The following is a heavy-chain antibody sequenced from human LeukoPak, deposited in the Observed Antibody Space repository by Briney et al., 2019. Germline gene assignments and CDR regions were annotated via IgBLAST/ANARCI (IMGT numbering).Heavy chain of an antibody. CDR2: IYTSGST. D-gene: IGHD5-12*01. CDR3: AREHSGYDSYYYYYMDV. CDR1: GGSISSYY. V-gene: IGHV4-4*07. J-gene: IGHJ6*03. Sequence: SETLSLTCTVAGGSISSYYWSWIRQPAGKGLEWIGRIYTSGSTNYNPSLKSRVTMSVDTSKNQFSLKLSSVTAADTAVYYCAREHSGYDSYYYYYMDVWGKGTTVTVSS.